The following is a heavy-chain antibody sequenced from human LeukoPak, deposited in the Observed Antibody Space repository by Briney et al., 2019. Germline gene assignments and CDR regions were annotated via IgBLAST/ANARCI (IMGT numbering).Heavy chain of an antibody. Sequence: ASVKVSCKASGYTFTGYYMHWVRQAPGQGLEWMGWINPNSGGTNYAQKFQGRVTMTRDTSISTAYMELSRLRSDDTAVYYCARDRTGYSSLQEFDPWGQGTLVTVSS. CDR1: GYTFTGYY. J-gene: IGHJ5*02. D-gene: IGHD6-13*01. CDR2: INPNSGGT. V-gene: IGHV1-2*02. CDR3: ARDRTGYSSLQEFDP.